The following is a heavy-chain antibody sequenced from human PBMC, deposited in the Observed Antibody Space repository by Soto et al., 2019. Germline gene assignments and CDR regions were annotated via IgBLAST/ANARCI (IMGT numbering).Heavy chain of an antibody. CDR2: IFPTGPT. CDR3: SPQTISSGWDV. Sequence: QVQLQESGPGLVTPSGTLSLTCAVSGGSFSGRHWWSWVRQPPGKGLEWIGEIFPTGPTYYNPSLKSRVTNSIDHSKNQLPLNRNPVPPAHPAVYYCSPQTISSGWDVWGQGTTVTVPS. V-gene: IGHV4-4*02. D-gene: IGHD3-3*01. J-gene: IGHJ6*02. CDR1: GGSFSGRHW.